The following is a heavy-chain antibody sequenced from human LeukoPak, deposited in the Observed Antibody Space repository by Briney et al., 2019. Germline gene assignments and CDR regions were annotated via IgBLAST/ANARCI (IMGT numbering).Heavy chain of an antibody. Sequence: SETLSLTCAVYGGSFSGYYWSWIRQPPGKGLEWIGEINHSGSTNYNPSLKSRVTISVDTSKNQFSLKLSSVTAADTAVYYCARLYSYVDTEDYWGQGTLVTVSS. CDR2: INHSGST. D-gene: IGHD5-18*01. CDR1: GGSFSGYY. J-gene: IGHJ4*02. CDR3: ARLYSYVDTEDY. V-gene: IGHV4-34*01.